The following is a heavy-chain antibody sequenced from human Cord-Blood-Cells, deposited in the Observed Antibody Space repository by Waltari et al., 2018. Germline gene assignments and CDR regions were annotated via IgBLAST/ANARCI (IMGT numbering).Heavy chain of an antibody. CDR2: IRYDGSNK. Sequence: QVQLVESGGGVVQPGGSLRLSCAASGFTFSSYGMHWVRQAPGKGLEWVAFIRYDGSNKYYAESVKGRFTISRDNSKNTLYLQMNSLRAEDTAVYYCAKEGNAYFDYWGQGTLVTVSS. J-gene: IGHJ4*02. CDR3: AKEGNAYFDY. D-gene: IGHD4-4*01. CDR1: GFTFSSYG. V-gene: IGHV3-30*02.